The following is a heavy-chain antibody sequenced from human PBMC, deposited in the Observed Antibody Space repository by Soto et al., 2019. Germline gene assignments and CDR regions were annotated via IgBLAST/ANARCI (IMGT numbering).Heavy chain of an antibody. J-gene: IGHJ4*02. V-gene: IGHV3-66*01. Sequence: EVQLVESGGGLVQPGGSLRLSCAASGFTVSTKYMSWVSQAPGKGLEWVSVIYRGGSTFYADSVRGRFTISRDNSKNTVNLQMNSLRAEDTAVYYCARDPWAADYWGQGTLVTVSS. CDR1: GFTVSTKY. CDR2: IYRGGST. D-gene: IGHD3-16*01. CDR3: ARDPWAADY.